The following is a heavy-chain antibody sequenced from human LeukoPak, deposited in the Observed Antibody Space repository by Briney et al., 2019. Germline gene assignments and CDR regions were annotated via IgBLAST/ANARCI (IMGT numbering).Heavy chain of an antibody. CDR1: GGSISSHY. Sequence: SETLSLTCTVSGGSISSHYWSWIRQPPGKGLEWIGYIYYSGSTNYNPSLKSRVTISVDTSKNQFSLKLSSVTAADTAVYYCARACGYYDFWSGYPPYYYYYMDVWGKGTTVTVSS. CDR2: IYYSGST. V-gene: IGHV4-59*11. CDR3: ARACGYYDFWSGYPPYYYYYMDV. D-gene: IGHD3-3*01. J-gene: IGHJ6*03.